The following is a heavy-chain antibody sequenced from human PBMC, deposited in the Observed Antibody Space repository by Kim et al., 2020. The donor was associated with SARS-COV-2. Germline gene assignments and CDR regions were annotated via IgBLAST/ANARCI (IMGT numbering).Heavy chain of an antibody. Sequence: GGSLRLSCAASGFTFSSYSMNWVRQAPGKGLEWISYISSSSSTIFYADSVKGRFTISRDNAKNSLYLQMNNLRDEDTAVYHCAGGSSWYLSEYWGQGTLVTVSP. D-gene: IGHD6-13*01. V-gene: IGHV3-48*02. CDR1: GFTFSSYS. CDR3: AGGSSWYLSEY. CDR2: ISSSSSTI. J-gene: IGHJ4*02.